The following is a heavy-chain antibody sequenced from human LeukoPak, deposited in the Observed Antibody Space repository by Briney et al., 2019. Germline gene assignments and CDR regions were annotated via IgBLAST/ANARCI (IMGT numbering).Heavy chain of an antibody. CDR1: GFTVSSNY. CDR3: AKDKYSSSWYYFDY. V-gene: IGHV3-11*01. J-gene: IGHJ4*02. D-gene: IGHD6-13*01. Sequence: PGGSLRLSCAASGFTVSSNYMSWIRQAPGKGLEWVSYISSSGSTIYYADSVKGRFTISRDNAKNSLYLQMNSLRPEDTALYYCAKDKYSSSWYYFDYWGQGTLVTVSS. CDR2: ISSSGSTI.